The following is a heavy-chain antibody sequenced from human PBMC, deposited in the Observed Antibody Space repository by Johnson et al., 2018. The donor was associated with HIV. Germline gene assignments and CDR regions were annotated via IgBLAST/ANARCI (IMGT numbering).Heavy chain of an antibody. Sequence: EVQLVESGGGLVQPGGSLRLSCAASGFTFSSYWMSWIRQPPGKGLEWVSYISSSASTIYYASSVRGRFAISRDYVKNSLYLQMHSLRAADTAVYYCARCILTGYYSHDAFDIWGQGTMVTVSS. J-gene: IGHJ3*02. CDR2: ISSSASTI. CDR3: ARCILTGYYSHDAFDI. D-gene: IGHD3-9*01. CDR1: GFTFSSYW. V-gene: IGHV3-48*04.